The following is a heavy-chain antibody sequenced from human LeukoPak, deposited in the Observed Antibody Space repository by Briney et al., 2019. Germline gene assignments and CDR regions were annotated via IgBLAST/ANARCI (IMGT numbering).Heavy chain of an antibody. V-gene: IGHV4-4*02. CDR2: VHLDGRT. CDR3: AREGGFYRHLDY. CDR1: GGSFINTNW. D-gene: IGHD3-3*01. Sequence: PSGTLSPTCGVSGGSFINTNWWTWVRQPPGKGLEWIGEVHLDGRTNYNPSLESRLTMSVDVSENQVSLKLTSVTAADTAVYYCAREGGFYRHLDYSGQGTLVTVSS. J-gene: IGHJ4*02.